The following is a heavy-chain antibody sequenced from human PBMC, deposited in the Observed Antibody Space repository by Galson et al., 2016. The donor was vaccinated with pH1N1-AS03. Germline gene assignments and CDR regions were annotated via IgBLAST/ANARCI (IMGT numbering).Heavy chain of an antibody. V-gene: IGHV1-2*04. CDR1: GYIFTGFY. CDR3: ARDPRGPCTSATCPTTYYFGMDR. Sequence: SVKVSCKASGYIFTGFYVHWVRQAPGQGLEWMGWINPNNGVTNYAQKFQAWVTMTGDTSISTAYLELYGLKSDDTAVYYCARDPRGPCTSATCPTTYYFGMDRRGQGTTVIVSS. J-gene: IGHJ6*02. CDR2: INPNNGVT. D-gene: IGHD2-2*01.